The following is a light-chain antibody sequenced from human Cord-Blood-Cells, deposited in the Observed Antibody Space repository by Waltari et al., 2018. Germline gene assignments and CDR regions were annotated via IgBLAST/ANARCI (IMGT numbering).Light chain of an antibody. V-gene: IGLV1-47*01. Sequence: QSVLTQPPSASGTPGQRVTISCSGSSSNTGSNYVYWYQQLPGTAPKLLIYRNNQRPSGVPNRFSGSKSGTSASLALSGLRSEDEADYYCAAWDDSLSGNYVFGTGTKVTVL. CDR3: AAWDDSLSGNYV. CDR2: RNN. J-gene: IGLJ1*01. CDR1: SSNTGSNY.